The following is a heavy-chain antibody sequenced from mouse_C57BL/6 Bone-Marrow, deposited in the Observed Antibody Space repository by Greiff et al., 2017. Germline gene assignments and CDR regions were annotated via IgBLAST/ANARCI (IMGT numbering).Heavy chain of an antibody. D-gene: IGHD2-2*01. CDR3: ARWGLRRGNYAMDY. V-gene: IGHV1-54*01. CDR1: GYAFTNYL. J-gene: IGHJ4*01. CDR2: INPGSGGT. Sequence: VQLQQSGAELVRPGTSVKVSCKASGYAFTNYLIEWVKQRPGQGLEWIGVINPGSGGTNYNEKFKGKATLTADKSSSTAYMQLSGLTSEDSAVYFCARWGLRRGNYAMDYWGQGTSVTVSS.